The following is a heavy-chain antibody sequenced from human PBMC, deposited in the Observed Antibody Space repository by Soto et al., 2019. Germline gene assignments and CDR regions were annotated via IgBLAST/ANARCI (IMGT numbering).Heavy chain of an antibody. CDR3: AKDIVTYYSGSGSYYDS. Sequence: PGGSLRLSCAASGFTFSSYAMTWVRQAPGKGLEWVAGISGNGGSTYYADSVKGRFTISRDNSKNTLYLQMNSLRAEDTALYYCAKDIVTYYSGSGSYYDSWGQGTLVTVSS. D-gene: IGHD3-10*01. V-gene: IGHV3-23*01. J-gene: IGHJ4*02. CDR2: ISGNGGST. CDR1: GFTFSSYA.